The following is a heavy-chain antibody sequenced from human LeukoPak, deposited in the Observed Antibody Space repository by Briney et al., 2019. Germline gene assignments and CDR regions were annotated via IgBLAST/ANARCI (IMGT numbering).Heavy chain of an antibody. CDR1: GFTFSNSW. D-gene: IGHD1-1*01. CDR2: ISGSGGST. Sequence: GGSLRLSCLASGFTFSNSWMTWVRQAPGKGLEWVSAISGSGGSTYYADSVKGRFTISRDNSKNTLYLQMNSLRAEDTAVYYCAKFVRAYLEPLFDYWGQGTLVTVSS. J-gene: IGHJ4*02. V-gene: IGHV3-23*01. CDR3: AKFVRAYLEPLFDY.